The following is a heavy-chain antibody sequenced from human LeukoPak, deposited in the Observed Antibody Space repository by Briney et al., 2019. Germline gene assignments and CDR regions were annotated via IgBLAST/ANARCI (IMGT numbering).Heavy chain of an antibody. CDR3: ARVGAPGYAYYFDY. J-gene: IGHJ4*02. CDR2: ISSSGSTI. D-gene: IGHD5-12*01. CDR1: GFTFGDYY. Sequence: GGSLRLSCAASGFTFGDYYMSWIRQAPGKGLEWVSYISSSGSTIYYADSVKGRFTISRDNAKNSLYLQMNSLRAEDTAVYYCARVGAPGYAYYFDYWGQGTLVTVSS. V-gene: IGHV3-11*01.